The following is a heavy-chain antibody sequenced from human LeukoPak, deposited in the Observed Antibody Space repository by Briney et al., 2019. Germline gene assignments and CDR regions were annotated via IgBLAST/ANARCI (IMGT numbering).Heavy chain of an antibody. V-gene: IGHV3-30*02. CDR3: ANLARPLDY. J-gene: IGHJ4*02. Sequence: GGSLRLSCVASGFTFSSYGMHWVRQAPGKGLEGVAFIRYEGSNEYVDSVKGRFTISRDNSKNTLYLQMDSLKPEDTAVYYCANLARPLDYWGQGALVTVSS. CDR2: IRYEGSNE. D-gene: IGHD6-6*01. CDR1: GFTFSSYG.